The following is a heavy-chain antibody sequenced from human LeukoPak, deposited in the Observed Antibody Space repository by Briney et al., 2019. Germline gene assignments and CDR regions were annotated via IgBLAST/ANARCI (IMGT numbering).Heavy chain of an antibody. V-gene: IGHV4-39*07. CDR2: IYYSGST. D-gene: IGHD3-22*01. J-gene: IGHJ1*01. CDR3: ARVAKDYYDSSGPFQH. CDR1: GGSISSSSYY. Sequence: SETLSLTCTVSGGSISSSSYYWGWIRQPPGKGLEWIGSIYYSGSTYYNPSLKSRVTISVDTSKNQFSLKLSSVTAADTAVYYCARVAKDYYDSSGPFQHWGQGTLVTVSS.